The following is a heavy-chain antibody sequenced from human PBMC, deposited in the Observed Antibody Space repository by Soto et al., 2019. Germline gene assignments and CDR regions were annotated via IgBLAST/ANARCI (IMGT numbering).Heavy chain of an antibody. Sequence: QVQLQESGPGLVKPSQTLSLTCTVSGGSISSGGYYWSWIRQHPGKGLEWIGYIYYSGSTYYNPSLKSRVTIAVDTSKNQFSLKLSSVTAADTAVYYCARSSTYYDFWRADYYYYMDVWGKGTTVTVSS. V-gene: IGHV4-31*03. CDR3: ARSSTYYDFWRADYYYYMDV. CDR2: IYYSGST. D-gene: IGHD3-3*01. J-gene: IGHJ6*03. CDR1: GGSISSGGYY.